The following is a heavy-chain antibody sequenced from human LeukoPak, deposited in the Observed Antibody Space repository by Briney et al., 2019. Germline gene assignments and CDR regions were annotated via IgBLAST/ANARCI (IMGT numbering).Heavy chain of an antibody. J-gene: IGHJ4*02. D-gene: IGHD5-18*01. Sequence: GGSLRLSCAASGFTFSSYWMHWVRQAPGKGLVWVSLINGGGSRTNYADSVRGRFTISRDNAKNALFLQMNSLRAEDTAVYYCARGGGHSYVPPVDYWGQGTLVTVSS. V-gene: IGHV3-74*01. CDR1: GFTFSSYW. CDR2: INGGGSRT. CDR3: ARGGGHSYVPPVDY.